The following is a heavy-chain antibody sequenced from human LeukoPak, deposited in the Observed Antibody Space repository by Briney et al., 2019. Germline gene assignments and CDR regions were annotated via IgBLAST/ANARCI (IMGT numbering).Heavy chain of an antibody. V-gene: IGHV3-74*01. CDR2: IDSDGRST. Sequence: QPGGSLRLSCVDSGFTFSNYWMHWVRQAPGKGLVWVSRIDSDGRSTTYADSVKGRFTIARDNAKNTLYLQMNSLRAEDTAVYYCTRDNSYGAFDIWGQGTMVTVSS. CDR3: TRDNSYGAFDI. D-gene: IGHD5-18*01. CDR1: GFTFSNYW. J-gene: IGHJ3*02.